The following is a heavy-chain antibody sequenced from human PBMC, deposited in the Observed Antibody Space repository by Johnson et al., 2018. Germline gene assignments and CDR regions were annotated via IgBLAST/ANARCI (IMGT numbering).Heavy chain of an antibody. Sequence: VQLVESGGGLVQPGRSLRLSCTASGFTFGDYAMSWFRQAPGKGLEWVGFIRSKAYGGTTEYAASVKGGFTISRDDSKSIAYLQMNSLKTEDTAVYYCTKTCGGDCYYFQHWGQGTLVTVSS. D-gene: IGHD2-21*02. CDR1: GFTFGDYA. J-gene: IGHJ1*01. V-gene: IGHV3-49*03. CDR2: IRSKAYGGTT. CDR3: TKTCGGDCYYFQH.